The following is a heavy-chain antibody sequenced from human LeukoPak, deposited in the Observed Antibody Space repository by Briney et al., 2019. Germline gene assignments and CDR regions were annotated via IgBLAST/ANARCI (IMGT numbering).Heavy chain of an antibody. CDR1: GFTFSSYA. Sequence: GGSLRLSCAASGFTFSSYAMSWVRQAPGKGLEWVSAISGSGGSTYYADSVKGRFTISRDNSKNTLYLQMNSLGAEDTAVYYCANDLLWFGELLGIFDYWGQGTLVTVSS. J-gene: IGHJ4*02. CDR2: ISGSGGST. D-gene: IGHD3-10*01. V-gene: IGHV3-23*01. CDR3: ANDLLWFGELLGIFDY.